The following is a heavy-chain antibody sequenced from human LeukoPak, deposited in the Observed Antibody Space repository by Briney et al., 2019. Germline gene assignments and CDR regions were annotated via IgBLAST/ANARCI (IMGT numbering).Heavy chain of an antibody. CDR1: GFTFSSYW. CDR3: ARPSWELGDGGVT. CDR2: INNDGSTT. D-gene: IGHD1-26*01. Sequence: GGSLRLSCAASGFTFSSYWMHWVRQAPGKGLVWVSHINNDGSTTKYTDSVKGRFTISRDNAKNTLFLQMNSLKTEDTAVYYCARPSWELGDGGVTWGQGTLVAVSS. J-gene: IGHJ5*02. V-gene: IGHV3-74*03.